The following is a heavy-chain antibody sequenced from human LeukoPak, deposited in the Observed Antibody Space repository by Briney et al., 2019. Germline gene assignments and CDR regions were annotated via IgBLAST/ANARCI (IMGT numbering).Heavy chain of an antibody. J-gene: IGHJ4*02. CDR1: GVTFSSHW. V-gene: IGHV3-74*01. CDR3: ARDEVGATPIDY. Sequence: PGGSLRLSCEASGVTFSSHWMHWVRQVPGKGLVWVSNINGDGSSVGYADSVQGRFAVSRDNAKNTLYLHMSSLRAEDTAVYYCARDEVGATPIDYWGQGTLVTVSS. D-gene: IGHD1-26*01. CDR2: INGDGSSV.